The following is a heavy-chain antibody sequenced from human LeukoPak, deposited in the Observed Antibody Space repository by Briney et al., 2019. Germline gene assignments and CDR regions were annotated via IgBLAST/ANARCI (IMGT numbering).Heavy chain of an antibody. CDR2: IKQDGSEK. V-gene: IGHV3-7*01. CDR1: GFTFSSYW. CDR3: ARDTGGGYSCYDC. Sequence: GGSLRLSCAASGFTFSSYWMTWIRQAPGKGLEWVANIKQDGSEKYYVDSVKGRFSISRDNAKNSLYLQMNSLRAEDTAVYYCARDTGGGYSCYDCWGQGTLVTVSS. D-gene: IGHD5-18*01. J-gene: IGHJ4*02.